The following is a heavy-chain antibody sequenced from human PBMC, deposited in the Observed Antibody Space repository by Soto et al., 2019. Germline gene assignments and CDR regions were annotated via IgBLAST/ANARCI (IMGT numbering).Heavy chain of an antibody. CDR1: GGSFSGYY. J-gene: IGHJ6*02. CDR3: AREVRGSSWYYFVGMDV. D-gene: IGHD6-13*01. Sequence: PSETLSLTCAVYGGSFSGYYWSWIRQPPGKGLEWIGEINHSGSTNYNPSLKSRVTISVDTSKNQFSLKLSSVTAADTAVYYCAREVRGSSWYYFVGMDVWAQGTTVTVSS. CDR2: INHSGST. V-gene: IGHV4-34*01.